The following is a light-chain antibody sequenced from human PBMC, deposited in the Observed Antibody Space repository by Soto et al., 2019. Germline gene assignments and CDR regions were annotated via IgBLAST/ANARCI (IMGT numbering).Light chain of an antibody. CDR1: QSVSSN. CDR2: RAS. Sequence: EIVMTQSPSTLSVSAGDRAALSCRASQSVSSNLAWYQHKPGQAPRLLIYRASTRATGISGSFSGSGSGTEFNLTISSLQSEDFAVYYCQQYNNWPFSFGQGTRLEIK. CDR3: QQYNNWPFS. J-gene: IGKJ5*01. V-gene: IGKV3-15*01.